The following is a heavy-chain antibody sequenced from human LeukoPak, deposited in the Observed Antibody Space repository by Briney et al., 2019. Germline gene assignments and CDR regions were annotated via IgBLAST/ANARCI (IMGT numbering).Heavy chain of an antibody. D-gene: IGHD3-16*02. CDR1: GGSFSGYY. J-gene: IGHJ4*02. Sequence: SETLSLTCAVYGGSFSGYYWSWIRQPPGKGLEWLGEINHSGSTNYNPSLKSRVTISVDTSKNQFSLKLSSVIAADTAVYYCARGDYVWGSYRAFDYWGQGTLVTVSS. CDR3: ARGDYVWGSYRAFDY. V-gene: IGHV4-34*01. CDR2: INHSGST.